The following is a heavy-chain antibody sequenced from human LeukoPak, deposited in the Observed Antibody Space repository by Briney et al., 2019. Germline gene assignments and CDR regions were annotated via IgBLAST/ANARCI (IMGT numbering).Heavy chain of an antibody. D-gene: IGHD4-17*01. CDR3: VRDRLMTAVTMDH. V-gene: IGHV3-48*03. CDR1: GFTFSTYE. J-gene: IGHJ4*02. CDR2: ISGSGTTI. Sequence: PGGSLRLSCAASGFTFSTYEMDWVRQAPGKGLEWISFISGSGTTIHYADTVKGRFTISRDNTRNSLYLQMSSLRGEDTAVYYCVRDRLMTAVTMDHWGQGTLVTVSS.